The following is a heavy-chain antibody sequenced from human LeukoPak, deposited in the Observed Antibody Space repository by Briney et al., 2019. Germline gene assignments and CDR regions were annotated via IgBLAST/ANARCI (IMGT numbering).Heavy chain of an antibody. V-gene: IGHV1-8*03. CDR3: ARVATRAYSSGWYRGSRGRNAFDI. CDR1: GYTFSNYG. Sequence: ASVKVSCKTSGYTFSNYGITWVRQATGQGLEWMGWMNPNSGNTGYAQKFQGRVTITRNTSISTAYMELSSLRSEDTAVYYCARVATRAYSSGWYRGSRGRNAFDIWGQGTMVTVSS. J-gene: IGHJ3*02. D-gene: IGHD6-19*01. CDR2: MNPNSGNT.